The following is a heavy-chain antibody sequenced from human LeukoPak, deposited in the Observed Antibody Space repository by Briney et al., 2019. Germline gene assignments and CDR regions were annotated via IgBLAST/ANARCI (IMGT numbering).Heavy chain of an antibody. D-gene: IGHD6-25*01. J-gene: IGHJ4*02. Sequence: SETLSLTCTVSGYSISSGYYWGWIRQPPGKGLEWIGSIYHSGSTYYNPSLKSRATISTDRSRNQFSLKLNSVTAADTAMYYCARGAGGSYEIDYWGQGALVTVSS. CDR1: GYSISSGYY. CDR3: ARGAGGSYEIDY. V-gene: IGHV4-38-2*02. CDR2: IYHSGST.